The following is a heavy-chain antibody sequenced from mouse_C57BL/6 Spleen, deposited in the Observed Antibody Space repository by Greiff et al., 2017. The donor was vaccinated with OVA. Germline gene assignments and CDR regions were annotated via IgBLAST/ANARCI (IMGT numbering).Heavy chain of an antibody. CDR1: GYTFTSYW. V-gene: IGHV1-55*01. J-gene: IGHJ2*01. D-gene: IGHD2-4*01. Sequence: QVQLQQPGAELVKPGASVKMSCKASGYTFTSYWITWVKQRPGQGLEWIGDIYPGSGSTNYNEKFKSKATLTADTSSNTAYMQLSSLTTEDSAIYYCARSYYDYDGGYFDYWGQGTTLTVSS. CDR3: ARSYYDYDGGYFDY. CDR2: IYPGSGST.